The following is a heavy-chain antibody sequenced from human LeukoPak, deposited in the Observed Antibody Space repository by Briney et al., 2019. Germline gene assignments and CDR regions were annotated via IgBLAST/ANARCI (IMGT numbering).Heavy chain of an antibody. CDR2: ISGSGGST. D-gene: IGHD1-1*01. Sequence: PGGSLRLSCAASGFTLSSYAMSWVRQAPGKGLEWVSAISGSGGSTYYADSVKGRFTISRDNSKNTLYLQMNSLRAEDTAVYYCAKAQLERREDFYFDYWGQGTLATVSS. V-gene: IGHV3-23*01. CDR1: GFTLSSYA. J-gene: IGHJ4*02. CDR3: AKAQLERREDFYFDY.